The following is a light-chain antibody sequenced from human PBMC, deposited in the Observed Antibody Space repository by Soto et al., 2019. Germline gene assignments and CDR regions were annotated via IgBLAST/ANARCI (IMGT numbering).Light chain of an antibody. Sequence: QSALTQPPSASGSPGQSVTISCTGTSSDVGGYNYVSWYQQHPGKAPKLMIYEVSKRPSGVPDRFSGSKSGNTASLTVSGLQAEDEADYYCSSYAGRNNVVFGPGTKVTVL. V-gene: IGLV2-8*01. CDR2: EVS. CDR3: SSYAGRNNVV. J-gene: IGLJ1*01. CDR1: SSDVGGYNY.